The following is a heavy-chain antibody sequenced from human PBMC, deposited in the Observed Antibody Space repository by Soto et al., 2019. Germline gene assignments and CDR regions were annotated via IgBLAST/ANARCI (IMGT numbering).Heavy chain of an antibody. D-gene: IGHD6-19*01. CDR2: IWYDGSNK. J-gene: IGHJ3*02. Sequence: GGSLRLSCAASGFTFSSYGMHWVRQAPGKGLEWVAVIWYDGSNKYYADSVKGRFTISRDNSKNTLYLQMNSLRAEDTAVYYCARANSSGLLSAFDIWGQGTMVTVSS. CDR1: GFTFSSYG. V-gene: IGHV3-33*01. CDR3: ARANSSGLLSAFDI.